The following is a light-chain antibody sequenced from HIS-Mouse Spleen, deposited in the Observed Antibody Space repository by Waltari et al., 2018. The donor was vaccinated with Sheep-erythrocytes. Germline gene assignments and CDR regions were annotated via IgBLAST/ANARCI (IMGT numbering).Light chain of an antibody. CDR3: CSYAGSYNHV. V-gene: IGLV2-23*01. J-gene: IGLJ1*01. CDR1: SSDVGSYNL. Sequence: QSALTQPASVSGSPGQSITISCTGTSSDVGSYNLVSWYQQHPGKAPKPMIYEGSKRPSGVSNRFSGSKSGNTASLTISGLQAEDEADYYCCSYAGSYNHVFGTGTKVTVL. CDR2: EGS.